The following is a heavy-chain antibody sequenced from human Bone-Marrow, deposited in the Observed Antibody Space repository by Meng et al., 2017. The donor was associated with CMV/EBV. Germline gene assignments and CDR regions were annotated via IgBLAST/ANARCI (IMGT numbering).Heavy chain of an antibody. D-gene: IGHD2-2*03. J-gene: IGHJ6*02. CDR2: ISPNSGGT. V-gene: IGHV1-2*02. Sequence: ASVKVSCKASGYTFTGYYMHWVRQAPGQGLEWMGWISPNSGGTNYAQKFLGRVTMTRDTSISTAYMELSRLRSDDTAVYYCARDRDWIYAASNYYYYYGMDVWGQGTTVTVSS. CDR1: GYTFTGYY. CDR3: ARDRDWIYAASNYYYYYGMDV.